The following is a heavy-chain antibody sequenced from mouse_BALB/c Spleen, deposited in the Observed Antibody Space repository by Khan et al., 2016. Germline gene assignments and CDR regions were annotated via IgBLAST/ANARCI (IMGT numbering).Heavy chain of an antibody. CDR3: ARSPYDYDVGLAY. J-gene: IGHJ3*01. CDR2: IDPANGNT. Sequence: VPLKESGAELVKPGASVKLSCTASGFNIKDTYMPWVKQRPEQGLEWIGRIDPANGNTKYDPKFQGKAPLTADTSSNTAYLHLSSLTSEDTAVYDCARSPYDYDVGLAYWGQGTLVTVSA. V-gene: IGHV14-3*02. CDR1: GFNIKDTY. D-gene: IGHD2-4*01.